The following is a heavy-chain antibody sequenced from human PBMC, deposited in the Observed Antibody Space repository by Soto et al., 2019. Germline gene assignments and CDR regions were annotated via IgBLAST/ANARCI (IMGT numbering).Heavy chain of an antibody. D-gene: IGHD1-20*01. V-gene: IGHV1-8*01. CDR3: ARVDGITGTPRAMGDAFDN. J-gene: IGHJ3*02. CDR1: GYTFTSYD. Sequence: ASVKVSCKASGYTFTSYDINWVRQATGQGLEWMGWMNPNSGNTGYAQKFQGRVTMTRNTSISTAYMELSSLRSEDTAVYYCARVDGITGTPRAMGDAFDNWGQGTMVTVSS. CDR2: MNPNSGNT.